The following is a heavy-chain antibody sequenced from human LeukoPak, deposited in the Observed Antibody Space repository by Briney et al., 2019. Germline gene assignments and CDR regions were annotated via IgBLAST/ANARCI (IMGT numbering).Heavy chain of an antibody. CDR1: GLTFSSFA. Sequence: PGGSLRLSCEASGLTFSSFAFHWVRQPPGKGLEWVSSISSSSSYIYYADSVKGRITISRDNAKNSLYLQMHSLRVEDTAVYYCARDKDVYFVYWGEGTLVTVSS. J-gene: IGHJ4*02. V-gene: IGHV3-21*01. CDR3: ARDKDVYFVY. CDR2: ISSSSSYI.